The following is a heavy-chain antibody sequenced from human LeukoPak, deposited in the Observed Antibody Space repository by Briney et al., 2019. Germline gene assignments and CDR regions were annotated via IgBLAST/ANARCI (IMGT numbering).Heavy chain of an antibody. Sequence: GASVKVSCKASGGTFSSYAISWVRQAPGQGREWMGGIIPIFGTANYAQKFQGRVTITTDESTSTAYMELSSLRSEDTAVYYCARDMTTVTTFDYWGQGTLVTVSS. D-gene: IGHD4-17*01. CDR1: GGTFSSYA. CDR3: ARDMTTVTTFDY. CDR2: IIPIFGTA. J-gene: IGHJ4*02. V-gene: IGHV1-69*05.